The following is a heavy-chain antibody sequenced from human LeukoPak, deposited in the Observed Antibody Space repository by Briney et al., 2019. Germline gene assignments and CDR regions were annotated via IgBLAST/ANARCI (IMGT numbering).Heavy chain of an antibody. D-gene: IGHD6-19*01. V-gene: IGHV4-61*02. CDR3: ARGRYSNGNWFDP. CDR1: GGSISSGSFD. Sequence: PSETLSLTCTVSGGSISSGSFDWGWIRQPAGKGLEWIGRIYTSGSTNYNPSLKSRVTISVDTSKNPFSLKLSSVTAADTAVYYCARGRYSNGNWFDPWGQGTLVTVSS. CDR2: IYTSGST. J-gene: IGHJ5*02.